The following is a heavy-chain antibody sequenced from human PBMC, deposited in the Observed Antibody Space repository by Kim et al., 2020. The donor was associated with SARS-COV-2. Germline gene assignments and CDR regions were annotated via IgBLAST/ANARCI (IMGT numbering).Heavy chain of an antibody. D-gene: IGHD3-10*01. CDR2: IIPIFGTA. CDR3: AREVKLWSVAVSFDY. CDR1: GGTFSSYA. Sequence: SVKVSCKASGGTFSSYAISWVRQAPGQGLEWMGGIIPIFGTANYAQKFQGRVTITADKSTSTAYMELSSLRSEDTAVYYCAREVKLWSVAVSFDYWGQGTLVTVSS. J-gene: IGHJ4*02. V-gene: IGHV1-69*06.